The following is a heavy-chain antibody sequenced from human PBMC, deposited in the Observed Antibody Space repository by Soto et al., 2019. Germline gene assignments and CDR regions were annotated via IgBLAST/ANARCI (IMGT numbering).Heavy chain of an antibody. CDR1: GYTFTSYG. J-gene: IGHJ4*02. D-gene: IGHD5-18*01. CDR3: ARSPRYSSPGGDFDY. V-gene: IGHV1-18*01. CDR2: ISAYNGNT. Sequence: QVQLVQSGAEVKKPGASVKVSCKASGYTFTSYGISWVRQAPGQGLEWMGWISAYNGNTNYAQRLQGRGTMTTDTSTSTAYRELRSLRSDDTAVYYWARSPRYSSPGGDFDYWGQGTLVTVSS.